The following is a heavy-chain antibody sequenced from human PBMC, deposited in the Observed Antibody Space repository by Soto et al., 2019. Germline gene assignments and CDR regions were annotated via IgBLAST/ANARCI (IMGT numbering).Heavy chain of an antibody. J-gene: IGHJ6*02. CDR2: IYYSGST. D-gene: IGHD2-15*01. CDR1: GGSISSGDYY. CDR3: ARVQVVVAVWGMDV. V-gene: IGHV4-30-4*01. Sequence: QVQLQESGPGLVKPSQTLSLTCTVSGGSISSGDYYWSWIRQPPGKGLEWIGYIYYSGSTYYNPSLNSRFTISVDTSKNQFSLKLSSVTDADTAVYYCARVQVVVAVWGMDVWGQGTTVTVSS.